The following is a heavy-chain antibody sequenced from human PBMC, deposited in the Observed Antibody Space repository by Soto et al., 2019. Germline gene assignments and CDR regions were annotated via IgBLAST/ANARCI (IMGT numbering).Heavy chain of an antibody. Sequence: QVQLVQSGAEVKKPGASVKVSCNTSGYTFTNYGITWVRQAPGQGLEWMGWISAYNGNTGYTQKLQGRVTITTDTSTSTAYMELRSLRSDATAVYYCARDLGYYYDSSGFYSYFQYWGQGTLVTVSS. CDR2: ISAYNGNT. V-gene: IGHV1-18*01. CDR3: ARDLGYYYDSSGFYSYFQY. D-gene: IGHD3-22*01. CDR1: GYTFTNYG. J-gene: IGHJ1*01.